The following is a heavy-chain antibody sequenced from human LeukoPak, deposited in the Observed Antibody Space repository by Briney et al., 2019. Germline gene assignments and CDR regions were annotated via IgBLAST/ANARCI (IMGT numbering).Heavy chain of an antibody. Sequence: GGSLRLSCAASGFTFSSYSMNRVRQAPGKGLEWVSSISSSSSYIYYADSVKGRFTISRDNAKNSLYLQMNSLRAEDTAVYYCARASPHCSGGSCYPTYYYYMDVWGKGTTVTVSS. D-gene: IGHD2-15*01. CDR1: GFTFSSYS. V-gene: IGHV3-21*01. J-gene: IGHJ6*03. CDR2: ISSSSSYI. CDR3: ARASPHCSGGSCYPTYYYYMDV.